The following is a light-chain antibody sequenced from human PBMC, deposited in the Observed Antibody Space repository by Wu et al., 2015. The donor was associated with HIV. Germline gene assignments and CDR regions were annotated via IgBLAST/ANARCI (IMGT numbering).Light chain of an antibody. V-gene: IGKV3-20*01. CDR2: GAS. CDR1: QSVSSTF. J-gene: IGKJ2*03. CDR3: QHYATSTYS. Sequence: EIVLTQSPGTLSLSPGERATLSCRASQSVSSTFLAWYQQKPGQAPRLLIYGASSRATGIPDRFSGRGSGTDFTLTISRLEPEDFAVYYCQHYATSTYSFGQGTKLEIK.